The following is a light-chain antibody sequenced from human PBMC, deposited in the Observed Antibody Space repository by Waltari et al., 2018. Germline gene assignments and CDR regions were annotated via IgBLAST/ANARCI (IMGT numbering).Light chain of an antibody. CDR3: QQYVSSPKT. Sequence: EIVLTHSPGPLSLSPAPRPTLSWRASESVTKYVAWYQHKPGQAPRLLIYGASTRVIGIPDRISGSGSGTDFTLTITRLEPEDFAMYYCQQYVSSPKTFGPGTKVEIK. CDR1: ESVTKY. CDR2: GAS. J-gene: IGKJ1*01. V-gene: IGKV3-20*01.